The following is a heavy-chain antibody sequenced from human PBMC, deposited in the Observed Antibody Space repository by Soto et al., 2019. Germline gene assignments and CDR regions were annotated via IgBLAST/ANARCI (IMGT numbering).Heavy chain of an antibody. Sequence: ASVKVSCKASGYTFTSYGISWVRQAPGQGLEWMGWISAYNGNTNYAQKLQGRVTMTTDTSTSTAYMELRSLRSDDTAVYYCAREVGYCSGGSCYLYFQHWGQGTLVTVSS. CDR3: AREVGYCSGGSCYLYFQH. CDR2: ISAYNGNT. J-gene: IGHJ1*01. D-gene: IGHD2-15*01. V-gene: IGHV1-18*01. CDR1: GYTFTSYG.